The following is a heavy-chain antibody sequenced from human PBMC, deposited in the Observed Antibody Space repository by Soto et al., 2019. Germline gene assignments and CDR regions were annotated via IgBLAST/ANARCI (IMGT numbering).Heavy chain of an antibody. CDR2: IYSGGAT. J-gene: IGHJ4*02. D-gene: IGHD4-4*01. CDR1: EFSVSRNF. CDR3: ARAAYRAFDY. Sequence: EVQLVESGGGLIQPGGSVRLSCAASEFSVSRNFLSWVRQAPGKGLEWVSGIYSGGATYYADSVKGRFTFSRDNSKNTLYLQMNSLRVEDTAVYYCARAAYRAFDYWGQGTLVTVSS. V-gene: IGHV3-53*01.